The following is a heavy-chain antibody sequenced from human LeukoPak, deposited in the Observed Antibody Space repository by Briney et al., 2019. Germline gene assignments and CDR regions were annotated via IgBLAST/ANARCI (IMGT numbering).Heavy chain of an antibody. Sequence: PGGSLRLSCAASGFTFSDYYMSWIRQAPGKGLEWVSYISSSSSYTNYADSVKGRFTISRDNAKNSLYLQMNSLRAEDTAVYYCARVLAFGGSGSYYKYSWYFDLWGRGTLVTVSS. CDR2: ISSSSSYT. CDR3: ARVLAFGGSGSYYKYSWYFDL. J-gene: IGHJ2*01. V-gene: IGHV3-11*06. D-gene: IGHD3-10*01. CDR1: GFTFSDYY.